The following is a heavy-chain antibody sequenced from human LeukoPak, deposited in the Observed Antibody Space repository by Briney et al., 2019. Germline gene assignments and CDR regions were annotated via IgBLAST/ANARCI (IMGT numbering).Heavy chain of an antibody. D-gene: IGHD3-22*01. V-gene: IGHV3-53*01. CDR1: GFTVSSNY. CDR3: AKASAMIVVVSKHFDY. CDR2: IYSGGST. Sequence: GGSLRLSCAASGFTVSSNYMSWVRQAPGKGLEWVSVIYSGGSTYYADSVKGRFTISRDNSKNTLYLQMNSLRAEDTAVYYCAKASAMIVVVSKHFDYWGQGTLVTVSS. J-gene: IGHJ4*02.